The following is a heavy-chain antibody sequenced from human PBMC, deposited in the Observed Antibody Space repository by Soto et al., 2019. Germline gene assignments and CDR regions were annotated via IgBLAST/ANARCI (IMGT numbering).Heavy chain of an antibody. CDR3: AKASSYYDFWSGRPYYYYGMDV. J-gene: IGHJ6*02. CDR2: ILVDGRT. CDR1: GFPCGSYD. D-gene: IGHD3-3*01. Sequence: EVQMLASGGGLAQPGGSLRLSCAASGFPCGSYDMTWVRQAPGKGLEWVSTILVDGRTFYVDSVKGRFTISRDNSKNTLYLQMNSLRAEDTAVYYCAKASSYYDFWSGRPYYYYGMDVWGQGTTVTVSS. V-gene: IGHV3-23*01.